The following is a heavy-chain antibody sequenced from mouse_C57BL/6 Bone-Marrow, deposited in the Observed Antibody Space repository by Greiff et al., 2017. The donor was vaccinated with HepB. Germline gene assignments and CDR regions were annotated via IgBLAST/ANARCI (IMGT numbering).Heavy chain of an antibody. Sequence: EVQLQQSGPVLVKPGASVKMSCKASGYTFTDYYMNWVKQSHGKSLEWIGVINPYNGGTSYNQKFKGKATLTVDKSSSTAYMELNSLTSEDSAVYYCARRGRVYSNYFDYWGQGTTLTVSS. V-gene: IGHV1-19*01. D-gene: IGHD2-5*01. CDR1: GYTFTDYY. J-gene: IGHJ2*01. CDR2: INPYNGGT. CDR3: ARRGRVYSNYFDY.